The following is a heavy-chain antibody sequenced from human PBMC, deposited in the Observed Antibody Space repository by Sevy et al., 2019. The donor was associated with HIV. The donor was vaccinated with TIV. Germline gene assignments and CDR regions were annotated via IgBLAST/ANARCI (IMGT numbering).Heavy chain of an antibody. Sequence: SETLSLTCTVSGDSIGSYYWSWIRQPPGKGLEWFGDVYWNGDTNYSPSLKSRVTILVDTSKNQFSLKLRSVTAADTAVYFCARGQKYDIMTAMYYKNGFDVWGQGTMVTVSS. D-gene: IGHD3-9*01. CDR1: GDSIGSYY. CDR3: ARGQKYDIMTAMYYKNGFDV. V-gene: IGHV4-59*01. J-gene: IGHJ6*02. CDR2: VYWNGDT.